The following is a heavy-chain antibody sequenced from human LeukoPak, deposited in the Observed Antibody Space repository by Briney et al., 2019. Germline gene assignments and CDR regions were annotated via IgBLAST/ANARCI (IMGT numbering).Heavy chain of an antibody. Sequence: SETLSLTCAVYGGSFSGYYWSWIRQPPGKGLEWIGEINHSGSTNYNPSLKSRVTISVGTSKNQFSLKLSSVTAADTAVYSCSGTAVGEDCSSTSCYGDYYGMDVWGQGTTVTVSS. V-gene: IGHV4-34*01. CDR1: GGSFSGYY. CDR3: SGTAVGEDCSSTSCYGDYYGMDV. J-gene: IGHJ6*02. D-gene: IGHD2-2*01. CDR2: INHSGST.